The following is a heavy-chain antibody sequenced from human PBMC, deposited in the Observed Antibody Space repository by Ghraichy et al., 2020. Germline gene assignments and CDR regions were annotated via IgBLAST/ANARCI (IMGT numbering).Heavy chain of an antibody. D-gene: IGHD2-15*01. CDR1: GGSISSGGYY. V-gene: IGHV4-31*03. J-gene: IGHJ6*03. Sequence: SETLSLTCTVSGGSISSGGYYWSWIRQHPGKGLEWIGYIYYSGSTYYNPSLKSRVTISVDTSKNQFSLKLSSVTAAGTAVYYCARGRVVGSSALGNYYMDVWGKGTTVTVSS. CDR3: ARGRVVGSSALGNYYMDV. CDR2: IYYSGST.